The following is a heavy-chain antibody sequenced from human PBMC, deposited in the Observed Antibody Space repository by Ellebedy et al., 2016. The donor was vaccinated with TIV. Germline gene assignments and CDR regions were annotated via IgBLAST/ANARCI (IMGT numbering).Heavy chain of an antibody. D-gene: IGHD6-19*01. Sequence: SETLSLXXTVSGGSVSGYYWSWIRQPPGKGLEWMGYIYDSGNTNYNPSLKSRVTISLGTSKNQFSLKLTSVIAADTAVYYCARASSVAAPHRAFDIWGQGTMVTVSS. V-gene: IGHV4-59*02. CDR2: IYDSGNT. J-gene: IGHJ3*02. CDR3: ARASSVAAPHRAFDI. CDR1: GGSVSGYY.